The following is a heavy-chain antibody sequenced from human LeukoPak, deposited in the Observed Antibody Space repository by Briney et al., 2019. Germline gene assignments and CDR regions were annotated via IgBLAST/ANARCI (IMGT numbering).Heavy chain of an antibody. CDR3: ARDLRYDYGGNPLDY. CDR2: INPNSGGT. J-gene: IGHJ4*02. D-gene: IGHD4-23*01. Sequence: GASVKVSCKASGYTFTSYYMHWVRQAPGQGLEWMGWINPNSGGTNYAQKFQGRVTMTRDTSISTAYMELSRLRSDDTAVYYCARDLRYDYGGNPLDYWGQGTLVTVSS. V-gene: IGHV1-2*02. CDR1: GYTFTSYY.